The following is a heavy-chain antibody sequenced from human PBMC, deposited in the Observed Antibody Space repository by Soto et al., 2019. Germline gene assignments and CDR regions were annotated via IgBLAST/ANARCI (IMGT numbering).Heavy chain of an antibody. J-gene: IGHJ4*02. CDR2: IYYSGST. D-gene: IGHD6-19*01. CDR1: GDSVSSNSYY. Sequence: QVQLQESGPRLVKPSETLSLTCTVSGDSVSSNSYYWSWIRQPPGKGLEFIGYIYYSGSTNYNPSLKSRVTMSVDTSKNQFSLKLSSVTAADTAVYYCARDLGGSGWYLDYWGQGTLVTVSS. V-gene: IGHV4-61*01. CDR3: ARDLGGSGWYLDY.